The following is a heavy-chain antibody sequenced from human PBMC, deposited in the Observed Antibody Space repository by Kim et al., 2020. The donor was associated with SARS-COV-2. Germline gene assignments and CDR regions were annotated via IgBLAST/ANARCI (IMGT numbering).Heavy chain of an antibody. CDR2: IRADESKK. D-gene: IGHD3-16*01. Sequence: GGSLRLSCTASGFTFSPFAMHWVRQAPGKGLEWVAVIRADESKKYYAESVKDRFSVSRDNSKNTLYLQMNSLRAEDTAIYYCARNFRLATMIGDVWGLGT. J-gene: IGHJ3*01. CDR1: GFTFSPFA. CDR3: ARNFRLATMIGDV. V-gene: IGHV3-33*01.